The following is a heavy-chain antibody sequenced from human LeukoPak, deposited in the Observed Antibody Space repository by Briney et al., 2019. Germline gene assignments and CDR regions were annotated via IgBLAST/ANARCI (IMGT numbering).Heavy chain of an antibody. V-gene: IGHV4-34*01. D-gene: IGHD5-12*01. CDR3: AREHSGYVSG. CDR1: GGSFSGYY. CDR2: INHSGST. J-gene: IGHJ4*02. Sequence: SETLSLTCAVYGGSFSGYYWSWIRQPPGKGLEWIGEINHSGSTNYNPSLKSRVTISVDTSKNQFSLKLSSVSAADRGVYYGAREHSGYVSGWGKETLVTVSS.